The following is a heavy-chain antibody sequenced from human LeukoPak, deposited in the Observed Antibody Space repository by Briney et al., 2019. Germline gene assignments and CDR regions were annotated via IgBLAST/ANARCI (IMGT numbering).Heavy chain of an antibody. CDR2: INPNSGGT. V-gene: IGHV1-2*02. Sequence: ASVKVSCKASGYTFTGYYMHWVRQAPGQGPEWMGWINPNSGGTNYAQKFQGRVTMTRDTSISTAYMELSRLRSDDTAVYYCARDPGLYCSGGSCYESFAFDIWGQGTMVTVSS. D-gene: IGHD2-15*01. J-gene: IGHJ3*02. CDR1: GYTFTGYY. CDR3: ARDPGLYCSGGSCYESFAFDI.